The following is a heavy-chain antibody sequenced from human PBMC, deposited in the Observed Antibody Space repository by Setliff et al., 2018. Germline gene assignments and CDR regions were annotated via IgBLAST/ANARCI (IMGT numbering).Heavy chain of an antibody. CDR2: IHYRGTT. D-gene: IGHD1-1*01. CDR3: ARTGTYRYFDY. J-gene: IGHJ4*02. CDR1: GASISSDTYY. Sequence: SETLSLTCTVSGASISSDTYYWAWIRPPPGKGLEWIGRIHYRGTTYPNASLASRLTISVDTAKNQFSLKLTSVTAADTAVYYCARTGTYRYFDYWGQGTRVTVSS. V-gene: IGHV4-39*01.